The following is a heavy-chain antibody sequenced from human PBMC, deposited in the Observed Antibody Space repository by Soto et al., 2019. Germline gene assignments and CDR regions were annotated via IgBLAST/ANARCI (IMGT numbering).Heavy chain of an antibody. CDR1: GFTFDDYT. V-gene: IGHV3-43*01. J-gene: IGHJ5*02. D-gene: IGHD6-13*01. CDR3: AKESGAAAVNSNWFDP. CDR2: ISWDGGST. Sequence: EVQLVESGGVVVQPGGSLRLSCAASGFTFDDYTMHWVRQAPGKGLEWVSLISWDGGSTYYADSVKGRFTISRDNSKNSLYLQMNSLRTEDTALYYCAKESGAAAVNSNWFDPWGQGTLVTVSS.